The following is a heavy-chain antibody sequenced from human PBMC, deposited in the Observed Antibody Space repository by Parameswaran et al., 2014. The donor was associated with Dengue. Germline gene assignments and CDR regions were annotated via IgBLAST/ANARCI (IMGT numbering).Heavy chain of an antibody. J-gene: IGHJ6*03. V-gene: IGHV3-11*01. CDR2: ISSSGSTI. D-gene: IGHD2-15*01. Sequence: RWIRQPPGKGLEWVSYISSSGSTIYYADSVKGRFTISRDNAKNSLYLQMNSLRAEDTAVYYCARDFRGIVATYYYYYYMDVWGKGTTVTVSS. CDR3: ARDFRGIVATYYYYYYMDV.